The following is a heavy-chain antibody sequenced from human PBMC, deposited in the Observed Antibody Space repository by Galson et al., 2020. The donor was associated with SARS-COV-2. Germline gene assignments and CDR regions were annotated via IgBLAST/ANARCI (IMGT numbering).Heavy chain of an antibody. J-gene: IGHJ4*02. CDR2: IYIEGSST. V-gene: IGHV3-74*01. D-gene: IGHD7-27*01. CDR1: GFTFSSYW. CDR3: ARGDMGNDYFDY. Sequence: GGSLRLSCAASGFTFSSYWMHWVRQAPGKGLVWVSRIYIEGSSTSYADSVKGRFTISGDNAKNTLYLQMNSLRAEDTAVYYCARGDMGNDYFDYWGQGTLVTVSS.